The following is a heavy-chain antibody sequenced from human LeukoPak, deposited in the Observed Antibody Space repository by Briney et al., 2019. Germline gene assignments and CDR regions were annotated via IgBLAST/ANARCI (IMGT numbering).Heavy chain of an antibody. V-gene: IGHV3-30*18. CDR2: ISYDGSNK. D-gene: IGHD4-23*01. Sequence: GRSLRLSCAASGFTFSSYGMHWVRQAPGKGLEWVAVISYDGSNKYYADSVKGRFTISRDNSKNTLYLQMNSLRAEDTAVYYCAKDASVVPTFDYWGQGTLVTVSS. CDR3: AKDASVVPTFDY. CDR1: GFTFSSYG. J-gene: IGHJ4*02.